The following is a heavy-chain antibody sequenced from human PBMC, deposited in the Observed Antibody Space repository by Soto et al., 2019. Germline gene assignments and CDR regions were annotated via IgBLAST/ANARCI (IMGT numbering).Heavy chain of an antibody. CDR2: IIPIFGTA. CDR3: ATWADDSSGLPL. J-gene: IGHJ4*02. Sequence: QVQLVQSGAEVKKPGSLVKVSCKASGGTFSSYAISWVRQAPGQGLEWMGGIIPIFGTANYAQKFRGRVTITADKSTSTTYMKRRSLRSEDTSLYYCATWADDSSGLPLWGQGTLVTVSS. V-gene: IGHV1-69*06. CDR1: GGTFSSYA. D-gene: IGHD3-22*01.